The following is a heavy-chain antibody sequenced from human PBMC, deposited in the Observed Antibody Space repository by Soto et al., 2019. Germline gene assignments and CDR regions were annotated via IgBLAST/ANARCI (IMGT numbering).Heavy chain of an antibody. J-gene: IGHJ4*01. D-gene: IGHD3-10*01. Sequence: SETLSLTCTVSGGSISNYYWSWVRQPPGKGLEWIGYFYYTGITNYNPSLKSRISMSVDTSKNQFSLKLSSVTAADTAVYYCVRYVVESLSFGGRVYHFDDWGYGTLVTVSS. CDR3: VRYVVESLSFGGRVYHFDD. CDR2: FYYTGIT. V-gene: IGHV4-59*08. CDR1: GGSISNYY.